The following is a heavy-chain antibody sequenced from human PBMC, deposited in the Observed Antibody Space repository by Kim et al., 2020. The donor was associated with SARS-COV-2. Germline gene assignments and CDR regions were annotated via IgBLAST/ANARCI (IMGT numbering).Heavy chain of an antibody. Sequence: SETLSLTCTVSGGSISTAFYWGWIRQPPGKGLEWIGSVYYTGDTYYSPSLKGRVTIYVDTYKNQFSLDVNSVTAAETAMYYCARPSSRFGDYALWGQGT. CDR1: GGSISTAFY. CDR2: VYYTGDT. CDR3: ARPSSRFGDYAL. V-gene: IGHV4-39*01. D-gene: IGHD3-10*01. J-gene: IGHJ4*02.